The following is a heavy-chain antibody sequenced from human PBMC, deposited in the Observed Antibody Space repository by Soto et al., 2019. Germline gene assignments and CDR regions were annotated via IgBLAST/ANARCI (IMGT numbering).Heavy chain of an antibody. J-gene: IGHJ4*02. D-gene: IGHD3-10*01. CDR3: DIDRYYGGADF. CDR1: GGSIGSYY. Sequence: PSETLSLTCTLSGGSIGSYYWSWIRQPPGKGLEWIGYIYYSGSTTYNPSLRSRVTISVDTSTNQYSLKLTSVTAADTAVYYCDIDRYYGGADFWGQGTPVTVSS. CDR2: IYYSGST. V-gene: IGHV4-59*01.